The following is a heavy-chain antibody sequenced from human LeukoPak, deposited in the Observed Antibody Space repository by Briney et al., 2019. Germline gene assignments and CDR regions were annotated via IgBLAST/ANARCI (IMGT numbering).Heavy chain of an antibody. D-gene: IGHD1-26*01. V-gene: IGHV3-20*04. CDR2: ITWNGGST. CDR1: GFTFDDYA. J-gene: IGHJ4*02. CDR3: ARVSGRSGSYSEIDY. Sequence: GGSLRLSCEASGFTFDDYAMNWVRQAPGKGLEWVSGITWNGGSTDYADSVKGRFTISRDNAKNSLYLQMSSPRAEDTALYYCARVSGRSGSYSEIDYWGQGTLVTVSS.